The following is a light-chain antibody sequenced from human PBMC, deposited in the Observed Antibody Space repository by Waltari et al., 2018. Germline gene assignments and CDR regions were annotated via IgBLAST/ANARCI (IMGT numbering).Light chain of an antibody. Sequence: IVMTQSPDSLAVSLGERATINCMASQSVVASYKTRNYLAWYQQKPGQPPKLLIYWASTRESGVPDRFSGSGSGTDFTLAISSLQAEDVAVYYCHQYFGTPFTFGPGTKVDIK. V-gene: IGKV4-1*01. CDR2: WAS. CDR3: HQYFGTPFT. CDR1: QSVVASYKTRNY. J-gene: IGKJ3*01.